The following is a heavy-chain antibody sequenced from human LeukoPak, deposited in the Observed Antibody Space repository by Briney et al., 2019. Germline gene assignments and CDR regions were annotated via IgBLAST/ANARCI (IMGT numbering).Heavy chain of an antibody. V-gene: IGHV4-59*01. CDR2: ADHTGST. CDR1: DDSITMYY. D-gene: IGHD1-14*01. J-gene: IGHJ3*02. CDR3: ARGLNNRKSGRRFDVFEI. Sequence: SETLSLTCSVSDDSITMYYWTWIRQPPGKGLEWIGYADHTGSTNFNPSLNGRVSISRDTTKNLFSLRLRSVTAADTAVYYCARGLNNRKSGRRFDVFEIWGQGTMVTVSS.